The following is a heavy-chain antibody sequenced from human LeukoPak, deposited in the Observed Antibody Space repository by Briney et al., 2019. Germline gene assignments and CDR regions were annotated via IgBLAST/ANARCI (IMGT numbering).Heavy chain of an antibody. Sequence: ASVKVSCKASGYTFTSYAMHWGRQAPGQRLEWMGWINAGNGNTKYSQKLQGRVTITRDTSASTAYMELSSLRSEDTAVYYCARGDGVGYFAYWGQGTLVTVSS. J-gene: IGHJ4*02. V-gene: IGHV1-3*01. CDR3: ARGDGVGYFAY. CDR2: INAGNGNT. CDR1: GYTFTSYA. D-gene: IGHD2-8*01.